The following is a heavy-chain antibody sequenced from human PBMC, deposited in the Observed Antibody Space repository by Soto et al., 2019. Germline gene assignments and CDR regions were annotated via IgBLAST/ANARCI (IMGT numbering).Heavy chain of an antibody. D-gene: IGHD6-6*01. J-gene: IGHJ5*02. V-gene: IGHV4-59*08. CDR3: SRHYSAYSSSDWFDP. CDR2: IYYRGST. Sequence: QVQLQESGPGLVKPSETLSLTCTVSGGSISSYYWSWIQQPPGKGLEWIGYIYYRGSTDYNPSLNSRVTISLDTSNNQFSLKLTSFNAADTAVYYCSRHYSAYSSSDWFDPGGQGTLVTVSS. CDR1: GGSISSYY.